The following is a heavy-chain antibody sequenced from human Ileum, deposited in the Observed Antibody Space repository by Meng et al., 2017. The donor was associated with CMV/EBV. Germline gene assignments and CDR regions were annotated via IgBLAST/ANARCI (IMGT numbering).Heavy chain of an antibody. V-gene: IGHV3-30*02. CDR2: IRYDGSNK. J-gene: IGHJ4*02. Sequence: GESLKISCAASGFTFSSYGMHWVRQAPGKGLEWVAFIRYDGSNKYYADSVKGRFTISRDNSKNTLYLQMNSLRAEDTAVYYCAKDLRNDDGFAYWGQGTLVNGAS. CDR1: GFTFSSYG. CDR3: AKDLRNDDGFAY. D-gene: IGHD1-1*01.